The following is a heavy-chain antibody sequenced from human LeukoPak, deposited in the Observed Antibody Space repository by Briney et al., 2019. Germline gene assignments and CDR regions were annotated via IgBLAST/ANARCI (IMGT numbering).Heavy chain of an antibody. CDR2: IGSYI. D-gene: IGHD6-6*01. CDR1: GFTFSTYS. J-gene: IGHJ4*02. V-gene: IGHV3-21*01. CDR3: ARDATIAAADY. Sequence: GGSLRLSCAASGFTFSTYSMNWVRQAPGKGLEWVSSIGSYIYYEDSVKGRFTISRDNAKNSLYLQMNSLRAEDTAVYYCARDATIAAADYWGQGTLVTVSS.